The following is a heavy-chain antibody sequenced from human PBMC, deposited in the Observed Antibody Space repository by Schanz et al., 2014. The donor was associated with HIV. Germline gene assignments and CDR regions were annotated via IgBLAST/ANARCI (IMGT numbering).Heavy chain of an antibody. V-gene: IGHV4-34*02. J-gene: IGHJ4*02. Sequence: QVQLQQWGAGLLKPSETLSLTCAVYGSSVTYFYWTWIRQSPGKGLEWIGEINHSGSTNYNPSLKSRVTISVDTSKNQFSLRLNSVTAADTAVYYCARTPYYFDYWGQGTLVTVSS. CDR3: ARTPYYFDY. CDR2: INHSGST. CDR1: GSSVTYFY.